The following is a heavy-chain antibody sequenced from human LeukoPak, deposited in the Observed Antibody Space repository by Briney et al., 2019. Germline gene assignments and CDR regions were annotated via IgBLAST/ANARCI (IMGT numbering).Heavy chain of an antibody. CDR3: ARDDYGDYHFDY. CDR1: GFTLSRDS. V-gene: IGHV3-21*01. CDR2: ISSSSSYI. J-gene: IGHJ4*02. Sequence: PGGSLRLSCAPSGFTLSRDSMNWVRQAPGKGLEWVSSISSSSSYIYYADSMKGRFTTSRDNAKNSLYLQLNSLRAEDTAVYYCARDDYGDYHFDYWGQGTLVTVS. D-gene: IGHD4-17*01.